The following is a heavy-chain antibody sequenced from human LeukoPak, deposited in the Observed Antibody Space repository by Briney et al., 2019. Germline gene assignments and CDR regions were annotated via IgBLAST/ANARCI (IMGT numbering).Heavy chain of an antibody. D-gene: IGHD3-9*01. CDR2: ISYDGKIK. CDR1: GVTFSNYA. J-gene: IGHJ1*01. Sequence: GRALRLSCAASGVTFSNYAMEWVRQGQGKGMERVALISYDGKIKYYADSLKARFTISRDNSKTTLYLQMNSLRAEDTAVYYCARDIVTLTGESPIIPEYFQHWGQGTLVTVSS. V-gene: IGHV3-30*04. CDR3: ARDIVTLTGESPIIPEYFQH.